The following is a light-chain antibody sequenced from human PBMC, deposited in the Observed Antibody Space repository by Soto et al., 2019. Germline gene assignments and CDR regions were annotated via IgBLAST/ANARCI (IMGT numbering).Light chain of an antibody. CDR1: QCISSN. CDR2: GAS. Sequence: EIVMTQSPETLSVSPGERATLSCRASQCISSNLAWFQQKAGQAPRLLIYGASTRATGIPVRFSGSGSGTEFTLTISSLQSEDFAVYYCQQYNKWPLWTFGQGTKVEIK. V-gene: IGKV3-15*01. J-gene: IGKJ1*01. CDR3: QQYNKWPLWT.